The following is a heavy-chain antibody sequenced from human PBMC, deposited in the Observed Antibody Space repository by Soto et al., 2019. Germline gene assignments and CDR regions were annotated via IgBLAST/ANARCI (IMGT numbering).Heavy chain of an antibody. CDR3: ARGGRGLRGAFDV. Sequence: QELLVESGGGVVQPGKSLRLSCAASGFTFSRFAMHWVRQAPGKGLEWVSVISFNGLSQFYPDSIRGRFTISRDNSKNTLYLQLDSLRPDDTAVYYCARGGRGLRGAFDVWGQGTEVSVS. CDR1: GFTFSRFA. CDR2: ISFNGLSQ. V-gene: IGHV3-30*03. D-gene: IGHD3-16*01. J-gene: IGHJ3*01.